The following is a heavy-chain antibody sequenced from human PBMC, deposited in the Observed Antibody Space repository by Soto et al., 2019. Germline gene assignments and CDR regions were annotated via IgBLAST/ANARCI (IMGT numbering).Heavy chain of an antibody. CDR2: IIPIFGTA. V-gene: IGHV1-69*05. Sequence: GASVKVSCKASGGTFSSYAISWVRQAPGQGLEWMGGIIPIFGTANYAQKFQGRVTMTTDTSTSTAYMELSSLRSEDTAVYYCARGSFYSSGWYDTLGYYFDYWGQGTLVTVSS. J-gene: IGHJ4*02. D-gene: IGHD6-19*01. CDR3: ARGSFYSSGWYDTLGYYFDY. CDR1: GGTFSSYA.